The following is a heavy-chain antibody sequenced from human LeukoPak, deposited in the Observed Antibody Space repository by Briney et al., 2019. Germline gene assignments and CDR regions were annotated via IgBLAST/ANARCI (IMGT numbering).Heavy chain of an antibody. V-gene: IGHV3-9*03. CDR2: ISWNSGSI. J-gene: IGHJ4*02. CDR1: GFTFDDYA. CDR3: AKAGSSWYYFDY. Sequence: ETGGSLRLSCAASGFTFDDYAMHWVRQAPGKGLEWVSGISWNSGSIGYADSVKGRFTISRDNAKNPLYLQMNSLRAEDMALYYCAKAGSSWYYFDYWGQGTLVTVSS. D-gene: IGHD6-13*01.